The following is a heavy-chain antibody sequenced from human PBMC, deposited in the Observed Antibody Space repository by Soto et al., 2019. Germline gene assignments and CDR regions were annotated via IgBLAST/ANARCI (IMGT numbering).Heavy chain of an antibody. CDR3: ARYALGLSPWWYNWFDR. Sequence: EVQLLESGGGLIQPGGSLRLSCSASGFSFSSYAMMWVRQAPGKGLEWVSVISGRGGSSYFADSAKGRFTISRDNSKNMLYLQMDSLRAEDTGVYYCARYALGLSPWWYNWFDRWGQGTLVSVSS. CDR2: ISGRGGSS. V-gene: IGHV3-23*01. D-gene: IGHD2-8*02. J-gene: IGHJ5*02. CDR1: GFSFSSYA.